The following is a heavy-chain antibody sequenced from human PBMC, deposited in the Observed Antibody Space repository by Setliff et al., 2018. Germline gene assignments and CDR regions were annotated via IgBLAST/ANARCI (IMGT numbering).Heavy chain of an antibody. CDR2: IYFGGNT. CDR3: ARQRSSAWFGDFGY. V-gene: IGHV4-39*01. J-gene: IGHJ4*02. D-gene: IGHD3-10*01. CDR1: GGSISDNGYF. Sequence: SETLSLTCTVPGGSISDNGYFWGWVRQPPGKGLEWIGNIYFGGNTYFNPSFKSRVTMSIDTSNSQFSLNLISVTAADTAVYYCARQRSSAWFGDFGYWGLGIPVTVSS.